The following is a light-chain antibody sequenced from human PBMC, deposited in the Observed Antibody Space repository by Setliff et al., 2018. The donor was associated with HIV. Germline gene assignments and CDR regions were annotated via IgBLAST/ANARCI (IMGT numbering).Light chain of an antibody. V-gene: IGLV2-14*01. CDR3: TSYTRSSTRV. J-gene: IGLJ1*01. CDR1: SNDIGANNY. Sequence: QSALAQPASVSASPGQSITISCTGTSNDIGANNYVSWYQQHPGKTPKLIIYEVRNRPSGVSNRFSGSKSGNTASLTISGLQAEDEADYFCTSYTRSSTRVFGGGTKVTVL. CDR2: EVR.